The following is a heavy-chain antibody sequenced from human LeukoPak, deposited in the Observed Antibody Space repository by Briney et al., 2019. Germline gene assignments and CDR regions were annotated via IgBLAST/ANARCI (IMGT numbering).Heavy chain of an antibody. D-gene: IGHD3-10*02. J-gene: IGHJ6*04. V-gene: IGHV3-21*01. CDR3: AELGITMIGGV. Sequence: KPGGSLRLSCAASGFTFSNYGMNWVRQAPGKGLEWISGIIGSGGITYYADSVKGRFTISRDNAKNSLYLQMNSLRAEDTAVYYCAELGITMIGGVWGKGTTVTISS. CDR1: GFTFSNYG. CDR2: IIGSGGIT.